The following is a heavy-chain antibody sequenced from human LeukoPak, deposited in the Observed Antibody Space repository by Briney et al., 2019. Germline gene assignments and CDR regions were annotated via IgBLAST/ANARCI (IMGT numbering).Heavy chain of an antibody. CDR1: EYTFTGYY. V-gene: IGHV1-2*02. J-gene: IGHJ3*02. CDR3: ARELGDTDAFDI. CDR2: INPNSGGT. Sequence: ASVKVSCKASEYTFTGYYMHWVRQAPGQGLEWMGWINPNSGGTNYAQKFQGRVTMTRDTSISTAYMELSRLRSDDTAVYYCARELGDTDAFDIWGQGTMVTVSS. D-gene: IGHD2-21*02.